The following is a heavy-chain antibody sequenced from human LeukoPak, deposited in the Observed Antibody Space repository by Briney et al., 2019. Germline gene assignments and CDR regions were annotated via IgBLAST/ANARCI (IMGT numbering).Heavy chain of an antibody. CDR3: AKEVAYYDILTGYYLYAWFDP. CDR2: ISGSGGST. CDR1: GFTFSSYA. J-gene: IGHJ5*02. D-gene: IGHD3-9*01. V-gene: IGHV3-23*01. Sequence: GGSLRLSCAASGFTFSSYAMCWVRQSPGKGLEWVSAISGSGGSTYYADSVKGRSTISRDNSKNTLYLQMNSLRAEDTAVYYCAKEVAYYDILTGYYLYAWFDPWGQGTLVTVSS.